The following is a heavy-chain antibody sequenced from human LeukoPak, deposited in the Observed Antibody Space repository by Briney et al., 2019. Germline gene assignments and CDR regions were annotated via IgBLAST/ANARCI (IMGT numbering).Heavy chain of an antibody. D-gene: IGHD2-2*01. CDR3: ARHISTDYFDY. V-gene: IGHV4-59*08. J-gene: IGHJ4*02. CDR1: GGSISNYC. Sequence: PSETLSLTCTVSGGSISNYCWSWIRQPPGKGLEWIGYIYYSGSTNYNPPLKSRVTISVDTSKNQFSLKLSSVTAAGTAVYYCARHISTDYFDYWGQGTLVTVSS. CDR2: IYYSGST.